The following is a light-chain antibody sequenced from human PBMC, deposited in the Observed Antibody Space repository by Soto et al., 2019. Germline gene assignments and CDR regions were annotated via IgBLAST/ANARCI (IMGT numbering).Light chain of an antibody. CDR2: GAS. Sequence: DIVLTQSPGTLSLSPGDRATISCRASQGVSTNYVAWYQQKPGQSPRLLIYGASSRAAGIPDRFSGSGSGTDFTLPISRVEPEDFAVFYCHQYGHSPYTFGQGTKLAIK. V-gene: IGKV3-20*01. CDR1: QGVSTNY. CDR3: HQYGHSPYT. J-gene: IGKJ2*01.